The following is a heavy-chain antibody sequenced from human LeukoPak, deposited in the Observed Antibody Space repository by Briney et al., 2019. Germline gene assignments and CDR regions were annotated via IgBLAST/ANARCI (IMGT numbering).Heavy chain of an antibody. V-gene: IGHV3-30*04. CDR1: GFSFSSYA. D-gene: IGHD3-3*01. CDR2: ISYDGSNK. Sequence: GGSLRLSCAGSGFSFSSYAMSWVRQAPGKGLEWVAVISYDGSNKYYADSVKGRFTISRDNSKNTLYLQMNSLRAEDTAVYYCARVPVTIFGVVTPHFDYWGQGTLVTVSS. J-gene: IGHJ4*02. CDR3: ARVPVTIFGVVTPHFDY.